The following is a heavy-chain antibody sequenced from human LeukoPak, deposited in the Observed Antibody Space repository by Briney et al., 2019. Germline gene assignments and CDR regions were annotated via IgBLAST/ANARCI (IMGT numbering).Heavy chain of an antibody. D-gene: IGHD3/OR15-3a*01. Sequence: GASVKVSCKASGYTFTSYGISWVRQAPGQGLEWMGWISAYNGNTNYAQKLQGRVTMTTDTSTSTAYMELSSLRSEDTAVYYCARGTGYYSPSPFDYWGQGTLVTVSS. CDR3: ARGTGYYSPSPFDY. V-gene: IGHV1-18*01. CDR1: GYTFTSYG. J-gene: IGHJ4*02. CDR2: ISAYNGNT.